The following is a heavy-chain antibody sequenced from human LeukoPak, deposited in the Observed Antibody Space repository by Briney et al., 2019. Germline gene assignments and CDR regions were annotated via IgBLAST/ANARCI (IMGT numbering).Heavy chain of an antibody. CDR3: AKAMSTVMGGTDY. Sequence: SGGSLRLSCAASGFTFNSYNMNWVRQASGKGLEWVSTVTGSGSATYYADSVKGRFIISRDNSKNTLYLQMNSLRADDTALYYCAKAMSTVMGGTDYWGQGTLVTVSS. D-gene: IGHD4-17*01. CDR2: VTGSGSAT. CDR1: GFTFNSYN. V-gene: IGHV3-23*01. J-gene: IGHJ4*02.